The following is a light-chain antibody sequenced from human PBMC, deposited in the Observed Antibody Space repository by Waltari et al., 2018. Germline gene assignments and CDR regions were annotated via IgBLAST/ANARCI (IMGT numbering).Light chain of an antibody. CDR3: QQYYSNPAT. V-gene: IGKV1-8*01. Sequence: AIRITQSPSSLSASTGDRVTITCRASQGISSYLAWYQQKPGKAPTVRIYATSTLQSGVPSRFSGSGSGTDFTLTISCLQSEDFAIYYCQQYYSNPATFGQGTKVEIK. CDR2: ATS. CDR1: QGISSY. J-gene: IGKJ1*01.